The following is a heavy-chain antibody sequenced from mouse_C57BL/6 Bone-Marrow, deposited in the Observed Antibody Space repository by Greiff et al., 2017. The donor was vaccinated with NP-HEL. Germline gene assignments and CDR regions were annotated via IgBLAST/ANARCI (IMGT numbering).Heavy chain of an antibody. Sequence: EVKLVESGPGLVKPSQSLSLTCSVTGYSITSGYYWNWIRQFPGNKLEWMGYISYDGSNNYNPSLKNRISITRDTSKNQFFLKLNSVTTEDTATYYCAILAGFAYWGQGTLVTVSA. V-gene: IGHV3-6*01. CDR1: GYSITSGYY. J-gene: IGHJ3*01. CDR2: ISYDGSN. CDR3: AILAGFAY.